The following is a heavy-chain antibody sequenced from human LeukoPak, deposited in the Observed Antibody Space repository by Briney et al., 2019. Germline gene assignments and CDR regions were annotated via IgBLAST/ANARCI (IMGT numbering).Heavy chain of an antibody. D-gene: IGHD3-16*01. J-gene: IGHJ4*02. V-gene: IGHV4-59*08. CDR2: IYYSGTT. CDR1: VGSINSYY. CDR3: TRGNYAGVFDY. Sequence: SETLSLTCTVSVGSINSYYWSWIRQPPGKGLEWIGYIYYSGTTNYSPSLRSRVIISVDTSKNQFSLRLSSVTAADTAVYYCTRGNYAGVFDYWGQGLLVTVSS.